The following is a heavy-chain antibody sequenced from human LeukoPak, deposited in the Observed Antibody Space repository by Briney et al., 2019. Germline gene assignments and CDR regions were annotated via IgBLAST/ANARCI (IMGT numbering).Heavy chain of an antibody. CDR1: GSSFTSYW. CDR2: IDPSDSYT. V-gene: IGHV5-10-1*01. CDR3: ASHKRGSDDAFDI. Sequence: GASLQISCKGSGSSFTSYWISWVRPLPGKGLEWMGRIDPSDSYTNYSPSFQGHVTISADKSISTAYLQWSSLKASDTAMYYCASHKRGSDDAFDIWGQGTMVTVSS. D-gene: IGHD6-25*01. J-gene: IGHJ3*02.